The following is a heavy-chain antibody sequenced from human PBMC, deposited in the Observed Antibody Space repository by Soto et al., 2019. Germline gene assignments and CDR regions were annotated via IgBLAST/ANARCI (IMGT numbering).Heavy chain of an antibody. V-gene: IGHV3-30*03. CDR2: ISYDGSNK. J-gene: IGHJ4*02. CDR3: ARIIGGSGHYYFDY. CDR1: GFTFSSYG. D-gene: IGHD2-15*01. Sequence: GGSLRLSCAASGFTFSSYGMHWVRQAPGKGLEWVAVISYDGSNKYYADSVKGRFTISRDNSKNTLYLQMNSLRAEDTAVYYCARIIGGSGHYYFDYWGQGTLVTVSS.